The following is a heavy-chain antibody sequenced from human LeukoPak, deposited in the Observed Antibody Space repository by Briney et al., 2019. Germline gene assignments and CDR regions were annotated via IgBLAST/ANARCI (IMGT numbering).Heavy chain of an antibody. CDR3: ARHRIYNWNYPIWFDP. V-gene: IGHV4-39*01. CDR2: AYLSGST. Sequence: SETLSLTCTVSAGSISISSYYWGWIRQPPGKGLEWIGSAYLSGSTYYNPSLKSRITTSVDTSKNQFSLKLSSVTAADTALYYCARHRIYNWNYPIWFDPWGQGTLVTVSS. D-gene: IGHD1-7*01. CDR1: AGSISISSYY. J-gene: IGHJ5*02.